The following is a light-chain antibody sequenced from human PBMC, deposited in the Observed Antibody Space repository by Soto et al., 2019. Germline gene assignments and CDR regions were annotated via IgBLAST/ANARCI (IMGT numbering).Light chain of an antibody. V-gene: IGLV2-23*01. CDR1: TSDVGGYNL. J-gene: IGLJ1*01. CDR3: RSYASSSSYV. CDR2: EGT. Sequence: QSALTQPASVSGSPGQSITISCSGTTSDVGGYNLVSWYQQHTAKAPKLLIYEGTQRPSGVSSRFSGSKSGNTASLTISGLQAEEEADYYCRSYASSSSYVFGTGTKLTVL.